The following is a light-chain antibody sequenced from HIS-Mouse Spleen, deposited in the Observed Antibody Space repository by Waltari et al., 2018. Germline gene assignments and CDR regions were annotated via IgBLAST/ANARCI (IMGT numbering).Light chain of an antibody. CDR2: EDS. Sequence: SYELTQPPSVSVSPLQTAMITCSGDALPKTYAYWYQQKSGQAPVLVIYEDSKRPSGIPERFSGSSSGTMATLTISGAQVEDEADYYCYSTDSSGNHRVFGGGTKLTVL. CDR3: YSTDSSGNHRV. J-gene: IGLJ2*01. CDR1: ALPKTY. V-gene: IGLV3-10*01.